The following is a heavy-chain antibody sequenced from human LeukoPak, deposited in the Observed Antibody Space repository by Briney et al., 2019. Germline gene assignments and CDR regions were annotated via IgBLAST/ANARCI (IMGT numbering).Heavy chain of an antibody. D-gene: IGHD3-10*01. V-gene: IGHV4-34*01. Sequence: SETLSLTCAVFDGSFSDYYWSWVRQPPGKGLEWIGEINYSGRTNYYPSLTSRATLSIDTSKNQFSLKLSSVTAADTAVYYCARTTTVRGTYYMDVWGKGTTVTISS. J-gene: IGHJ6*03. CDR3: ARTTTVRGTYYMDV. CDR2: INYSGRT. CDR1: DGSFSDYY.